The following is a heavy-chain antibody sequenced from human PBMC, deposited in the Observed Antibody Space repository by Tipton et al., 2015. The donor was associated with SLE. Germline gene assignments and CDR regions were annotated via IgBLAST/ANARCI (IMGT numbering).Heavy chain of an antibody. CDR2: FYHSGST. CDR3: AVNVVVKVQVDY. D-gene: IGHD2-21*01. CDR1: GHSISSGYY. J-gene: IGHJ4*02. Sequence: TLSLTCNVSGHSISSGYYWSWIRQFPGKGLEWIGSFYHSGSTYYNPSLKSRVTISVDTSKNQFSLKLTSVTAADTAVYYCAVNVVVKVQVDYWGPGALVTVSS. V-gene: IGHV4-38-2*02.